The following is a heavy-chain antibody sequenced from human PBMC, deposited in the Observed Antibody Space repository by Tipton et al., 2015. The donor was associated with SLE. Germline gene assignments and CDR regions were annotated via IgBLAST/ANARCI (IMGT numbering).Heavy chain of an antibody. D-gene: IGHD3-3*01. CDR2: INHSGST. Sequence: TLSLTCTVSGGSISSSSYYWSWIRQPPGKGLEWIGEINHSGSTNYNPSLKSRVTISIDTSKNQFSLKLSSVTAADTSVYYCSRGKDYDFWSGYYRRDASDIWVQGTMVTVS. CDR1: GGSISSSSYY. J-gene: IGHJ3*02. CDR3: SRGKDYDFWSGYYRRDASDI. V-gene: IGHV4-39*07.